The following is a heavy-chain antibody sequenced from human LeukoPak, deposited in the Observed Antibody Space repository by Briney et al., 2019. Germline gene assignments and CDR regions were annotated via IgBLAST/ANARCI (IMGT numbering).Heavy chain of an antibody. CDR1: GYTFTGCY. D-gene: IGHD3-10*01. CDR2: MNPNSGNT. J-gene: IGHJ6*02. Sequence: ASVKVSCKASGYTFTGCYMHWVRQATGQGLEWMGWMNPNSGNTGYAQKFQGRVTITRNTSISTAYMELSSLRSEDTAVYYCAIPTVRGGLDVWGQGTTVIVTS. CDR3: AIPTVRGGLDV. V-gene: IGHV1-8*03.